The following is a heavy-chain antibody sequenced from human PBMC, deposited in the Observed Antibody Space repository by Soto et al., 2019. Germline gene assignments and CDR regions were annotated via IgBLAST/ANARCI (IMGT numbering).Heavy chain of an antibody. CDR2: IYPGDSDT. CDR1: GYSFTSYW. D-gene: IGHD6-6*01. CDR3: ARVRRSSSRYYYYDGMDV. J-gene: IGHJ6*02. V-gene: IGHV5-51*01. Sequence: GESLKISCKGSGYSFTSYWIGWVRQMPGKGLEWMGIIYPGDSDTRYSPSFQGQVTISADKSISTAYLQWSSLKASDTAMYYCARVRRSSSRYYYYDGMDVWGQGTTVTVSS.